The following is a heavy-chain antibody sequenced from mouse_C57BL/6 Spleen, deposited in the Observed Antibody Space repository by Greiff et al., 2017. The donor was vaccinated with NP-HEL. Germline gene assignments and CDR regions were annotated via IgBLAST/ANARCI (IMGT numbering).Heavy chain of an antibody. CDR3: ARHASLGWLRRKYFDD. CDR2: ISSGGSYT. J-gene: IGHJ2*01. D-gene: IGHD2-2*01. Sequence: EVQVVESGGDLVKPGGSLKLSCAASGFTFSSYGMSWVRQTPDKRLEWVATISSGGSYTYYPDSVKGRFTISRDNAKNTLYLQMSSLKSEDTAMYDCARHASLGWLRRKYFDDWGKGTTLTVSS. V-gene: IGHV5-6*01. CDR1: GFTFSSYG.